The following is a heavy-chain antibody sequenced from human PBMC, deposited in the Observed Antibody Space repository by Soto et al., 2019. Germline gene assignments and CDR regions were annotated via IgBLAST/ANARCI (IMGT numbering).Heavy chain of an antibody. Sequence: QVQLQESGPGLVKPSETLSLTCTVSGGSISSYYWSWIRQPPGKGLEWIGYIYYSGSTNYNPSLKSRVTISVDTPKNQFSLKLSSVTAADTAVYYCARVVGDSSGYYYVGGPYYFDYWGQGTLVTVSS. CDR2: IYYSGST. V-gene: IGHV4-59*01. CDR3: ARVVGDSSGYYYVGGPYYFDY. J-gene: IGHJ4*02. CDR1: GGSISSYY. D-gene: IGHD3-22*01.